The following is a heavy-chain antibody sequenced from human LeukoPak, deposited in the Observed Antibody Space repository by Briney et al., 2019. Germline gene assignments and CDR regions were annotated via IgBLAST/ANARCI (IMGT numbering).Heavy chain of an antibody. J-gene: IGHJ5*02. Sequence: SQTLSLTCTVSGGSISSGDYYWSWIRQPPGKGLEWIAYMYYSGSTYYNPSLKSRVTMSADTSKHQLSLKLSSVTAADTAVYYCARPYYYHSRIDPWGQGILVTVSS. CDR2: MYYSGST. V-gene: IGHV4-30-4*01. D-gene: IGHD3-22*01. CDR1: GGSISSGDYY. CDR3: ARPYYYHSRIDP.